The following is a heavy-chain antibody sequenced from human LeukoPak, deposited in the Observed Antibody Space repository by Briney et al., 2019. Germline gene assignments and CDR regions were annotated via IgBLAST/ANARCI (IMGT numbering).Heavy chain of an antibody. CDR1: GFSFTTYW. Sequence: GGSLRLSCAASGFSFTTYWMGRVRQAPGKGLEWVANIKQDGTEKYYVDSVMGRFTISRDNAKNSLYLQMNSLRVEDTAMYYCAKLAKYFYGSETYYFFEHWGQGTPVTASS. CDR2: IKQDGTEK. CDR3: AKLAKYFYGSETYYFFEH. V-gene: IGHV3-7*01. J-gene: IGHJ4*02. D-gene: IGHD3-10*01.